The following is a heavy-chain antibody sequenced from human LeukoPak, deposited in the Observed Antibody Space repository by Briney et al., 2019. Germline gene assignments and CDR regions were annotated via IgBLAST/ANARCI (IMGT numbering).Heavy chain of an antibody. Sequence: PGGSLRLSCAASGFTFSSYAMSWVRQAPGKGLEWVSAISGSGGSTYYADSVKGRLTISRDKSKNTLYLQMNSLRAEDTAVYYCARAVDFWSGYPQPYWFDPWGQGTMVTVSS. CDR3: ARAVDFWSGYPQPYWFDP. V-gene: IGHV3-23*01. J-gene: IGHJ5*02. CDR2: ISGSGGST. D-gene: IGHD3-3*01. CDR1: GFTFSSYA.